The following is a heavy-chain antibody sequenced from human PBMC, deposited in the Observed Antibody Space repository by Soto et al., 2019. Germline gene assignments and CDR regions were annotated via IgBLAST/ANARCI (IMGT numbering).Heavy chain of an antibody. Sequence: GGSLRLSCAASGFTFSNAWMSWVRQAPGKGLEWVGRIKSKTDGGTTDYAAPVKGRFTISRDDSKNTLYLQMNSLKTDDTAVYYCTTSDYSNYYFDYWGQGTLVTVSS. D-gene: IGHD4-4*01. V-gene: IGHV3-15*01. CDR2: IKSKTDGGTT. CDR3: TTSDYSNYYFDY. J-gene: IGHJ4*02. CDR1: GFTFSNAW.